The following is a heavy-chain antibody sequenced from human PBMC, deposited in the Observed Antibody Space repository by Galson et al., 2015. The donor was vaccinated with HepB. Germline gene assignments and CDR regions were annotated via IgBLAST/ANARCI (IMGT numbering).Heavy chain of an antibody. CDR2: ISTNGATT. CDR1: GLTFSGYT. D-gene: IGHD3-10*01. V-gene: IGHV3-11*01. Sequence: SLRLSCAASGLTFSGYTMSWVRQSPGRGLQWVSYISTNGATTYYTDSVKGRFTVARDSSRNTLSLQLNSLGAEDTAVYYCAKHSGSGNPFYYAMDVWGQGTTVTVSS. CDR3: AKHSGSGNPFYYAMDV. J-gene: IGHJ6*02.